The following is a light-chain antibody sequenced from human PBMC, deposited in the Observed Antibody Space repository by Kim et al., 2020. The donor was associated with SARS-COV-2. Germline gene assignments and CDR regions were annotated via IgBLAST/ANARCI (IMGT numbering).Light chain of an antibody. Sequence: ASTGDRGTITCRASQAIRNELGWYQQKPGKAPKVLIYAASTLQSGVSSRFSGSGSGTDFTLTISSLQPEDFATYYCLQDSRYPRTFGQGTKVDIK. CDR2: AAS. J-gene: IGKJ1*01. V-gene: IGKV1-6*01. CDR1: QAIRNE. CDR3: LQDSRYPRT.